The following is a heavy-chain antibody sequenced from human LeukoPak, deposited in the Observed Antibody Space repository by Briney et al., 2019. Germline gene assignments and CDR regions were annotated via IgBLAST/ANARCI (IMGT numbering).Heavy chain of an antibody. CDR1: GFTFSSYG. Sequence: GRSLRLSCAASGFTFSSYGMHWVRQAPGKGLEWVAVIWYDGSNKYYADSVKGRFTISRDNSKNTLYLQMNSLRAEDTAVYYCARDFYSTTAYGMDVWGQGTTVTVSS. D-gene: IGHD2/OR15-2a*01. CDR3: ARDFYSTTAYGMDV. CDR2: IWYDGSNK. J-gene: IGHJ6*02. V-gene: IGHV3-33*01.